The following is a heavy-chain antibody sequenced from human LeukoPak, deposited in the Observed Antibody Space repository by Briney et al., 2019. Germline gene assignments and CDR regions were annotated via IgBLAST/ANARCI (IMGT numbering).Heavy chain of an antibody. Sequence: SETLSLTCTVSSDSISSDAFYWAWIRQTPGKGLEWLGTVFYGVTTYYNPSLNSRATISVDTSKNQFSLKLTSVTAADTAVYYCARVTDSGYYYYYMDVWGKGTTVTVSS. V-gene: IGHV4-39*01. J-gene: IGHJ6*03. CDR2: VFYGVTT. D-gene: IGHD1-26*01. CDR1: SDSISSDAFY. CDR3: ARVTDSGYYYYYMDV.